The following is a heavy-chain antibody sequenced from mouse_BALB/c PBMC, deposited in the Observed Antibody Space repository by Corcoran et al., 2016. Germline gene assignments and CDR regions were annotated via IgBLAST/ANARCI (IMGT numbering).Heavy chain of an antibody. CDR3: PRGGITPFAY. V-gene: IGHV9-1*02. CDR2: INTYTGEP. J-gene: IGHJ3*01. Sequence: QIQLVQSGPELKKPGETVKISCKASGYTFTNYGMNWVKQAPGKGLKWMGWINTYTGEPTYADDFKGRFAFSLETSASTAYLQINNLKNEDMATYFCPRGGITPFAYWGQGTLVTVSA. CDR1: GYTFTNYG. D-gene: IGHD2-4*01.